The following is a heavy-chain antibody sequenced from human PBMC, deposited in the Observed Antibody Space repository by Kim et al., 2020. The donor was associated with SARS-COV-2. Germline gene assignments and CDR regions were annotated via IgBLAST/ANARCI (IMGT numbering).Heavy chain of an antibody. CDR1: GFTFSSYA. J-gene: IGHJ6*03. D-gene: IGHD1-20*01. CDR3: ATSNGYNWNYGYYMDV. CDR2: ITESTGSSGGST. V-gene: IGHV3-23*01. Sequence: GGSLRLSCVASGFTFSSYAMTWVRQAPGKGLEWVSSITESTGSSGGSTYHADSVQGRFAISRDNAKDTLYLQMNSLRAEDTAVYYCATSNGYNWNYGYYMDVWGKGTTVTVSS.